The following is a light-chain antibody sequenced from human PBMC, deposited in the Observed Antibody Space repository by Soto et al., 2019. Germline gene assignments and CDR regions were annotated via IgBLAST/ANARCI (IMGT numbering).Light chain of an antibody. CDR3: QQYNHYWT. Sequence: DIQMTQSPSTVSAYVGDSVTITCRASQSISSWLAWYQQKPGKAPKVLIYDASSLESGVPSRFSGSGSGTEFSLTISSLQPDDFATYYCQQYNHYWTFGQGTKVDIK. V-gene: IGKV1-5*01. J-gene: IGKJ1*01. CDR1: QSISSW. CDR2: DAS.